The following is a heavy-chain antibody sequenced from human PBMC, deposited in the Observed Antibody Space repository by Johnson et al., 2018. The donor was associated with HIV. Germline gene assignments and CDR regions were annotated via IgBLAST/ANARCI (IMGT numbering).Heavy chain of an antibody. D-gene: IGHD5-24*01. V-gene: IGHV3-49*04. J-gene: IGHJ3*02. CDR3: IRSQRWLQFSEAFDI. Sequence: EVQLVESGGGVVQPGRSLRLSCTGSGFTFGDFAVSWVRQAPGKGLEWVGFIRSKTYGGTTEYAASVKGRLTISRDDSKSIAYLQMNSLKTEDTAVYYCIRSQRWLQFSEAFDIWGQGTMVTVSS. CDR1: GFTFGDFA. CDR2: IRSKTYGGTT.